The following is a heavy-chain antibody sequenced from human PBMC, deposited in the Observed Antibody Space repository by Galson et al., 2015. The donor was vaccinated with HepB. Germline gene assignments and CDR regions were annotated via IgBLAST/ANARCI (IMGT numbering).Heavy chain of an antibody. V-gene: IGHV1-69*13. Sequence: SVKVSCKASGGTSSTYAIAWVRQAPGQGLEWLGGTIPKFDKAHYGQRFQGRVTITADESTSSSYMDLSSLKPEDTAVYYCALVPDAMRGRVYNWFDPWGQGTLVTVSS. D-gene: IGHD2-2*01. CDR3: ALVPDAMRGRVYNWFDP. CDR1: GGTSSTYA. J-gene: IGHJ5*02. CDR2: TIPKFDKA.